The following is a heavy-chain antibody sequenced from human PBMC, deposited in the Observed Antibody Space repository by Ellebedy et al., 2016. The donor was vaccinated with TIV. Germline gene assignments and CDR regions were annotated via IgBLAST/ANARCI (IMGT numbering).Heavy chain of an antibody. Sequence: GESLKISCAASAFSFSIYGMSWVRQAPGKKLEWVSTICDSGDSIYYADSVKGRFAISRDNSKNTLYLQLNSLRAEDTAVYYCAKADRAMKWLDFWGQGTLVTVSS. V-gene: IGHV3-23*01. CDR3: AKADRAMKWLDF. D-gene: IGHD5-18*01. CDR1: AFSFSIYG. J-gene: IGHJ4*02. CDR2: ICDSGDSI.